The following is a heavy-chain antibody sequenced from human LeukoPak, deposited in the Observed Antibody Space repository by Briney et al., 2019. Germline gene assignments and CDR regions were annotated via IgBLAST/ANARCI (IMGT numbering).Heavy chain of an antibody. CDR2: IIPILGIA. CDR1: GGTFSSYA. CDR3: ARDRGRWSSSWSGY. V-gene: IGHV1-69*04. D-gene: IGHD6-13*01. Sequence: ASVKVSCKASGGTFSSYAISWVRQAPGQGLEWMGRIIPILGIANYAQKFQGRVTITADKSTSTAYVELSSLRSEDTAVYYCARDRGRWSSSWSGYWGQGTLVTVSS. J-gene: IGHJ4*02.